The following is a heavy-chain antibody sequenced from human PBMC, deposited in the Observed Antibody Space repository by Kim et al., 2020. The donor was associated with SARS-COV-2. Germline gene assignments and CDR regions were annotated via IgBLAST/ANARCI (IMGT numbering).Heavy chain of an antibody. CDR2: ISSSSSYT. CDR3: ARGSITIFGVVINYYYYGMDV. CDR1: GFTFSDYY. V-gene: IGHV3-11*05. J-gene: IGHJ6*02. Sequence: GGSLRLSCAASGFTFSDYYMSWIRQAPGKGLEWVSYISSSSSYTNYADSVKGRFTISRDNAKNSLYLQMNSLRAEDTAVYYCARGSITIFGVVINYYYYGMDVWGQGTTVTVSS. D-gene: IGHD3-3*01.